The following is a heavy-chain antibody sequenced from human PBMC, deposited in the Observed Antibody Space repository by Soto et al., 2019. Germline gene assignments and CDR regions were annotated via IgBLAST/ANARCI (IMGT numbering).Heavy chain of an antibody. CDR2: ISAYNGNT. D-gene: IGHD4-17*01. Sequence: QVQLVQSGAEVKKPGASVKVSCKASGYTFTSYGISWVRQAPGQGLAWMGGISAYNGNTNYAQKLQGRVTMTTDTSTSKAYMELRSLRSDDTAVYYCARDRHAWPTVTFDYWGQGTLVTVSS. CDR3: ARDRHAWPTVTFDY. J-gene: IGHJ4*02. V-gene: IGHV1-18*01. CDR1: GYTFTSYG.